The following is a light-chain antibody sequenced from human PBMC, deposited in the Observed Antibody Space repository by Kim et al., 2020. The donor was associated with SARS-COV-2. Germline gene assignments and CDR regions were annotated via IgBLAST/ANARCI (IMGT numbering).Light chain of an antibody. CDR1: SANIGSNP. Sequence: QTVTISGCVCSANIGSNPLNSYQQLPGTAPKLLIYSSNQRPSGVPDRFSGSKSGTSASLAISGLQSEDEADYYCAAWDDSLNDYVFGTGTKVTVL. CDR2: SSN. J-gene: IGLJ1*01. V-gene: IGLV1-44*01. CDR3: AAWDDSLNDYV.